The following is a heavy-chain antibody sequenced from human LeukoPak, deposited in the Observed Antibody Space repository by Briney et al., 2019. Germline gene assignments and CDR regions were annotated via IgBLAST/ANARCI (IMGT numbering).Heavy chain of an antibody. V-gene: IGHV3-21*04. J-gene: IGHJ4*02. CDR1: GFTFSSYS. Sequence: GGSLRLSCAGSGFTFSSYSMSWIRQAPGKGLEWVSSITSTDRNLDYADSVKGRFTISRDNAKSSLYLQMNSLRAEDTAIYYCATYRQVLLPFESWGQGTLVTVSS. CDR3: ATYRQVLLPFES. CDR2: ITSTDRNL. D-gene: IGHD2-8*02.